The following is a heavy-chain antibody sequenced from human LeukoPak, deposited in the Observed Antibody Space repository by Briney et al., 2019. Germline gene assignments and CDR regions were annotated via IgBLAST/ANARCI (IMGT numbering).Heavy chain of an antibody. V-gene: IGHV3-23*01. CDR2: ISGSGGST. J-gene: IGHJ3*02. Sequence: PGASLRLSCAASGFTFSSYAISWVRQAPGKGEEWDSAISGSGGSTYYADSVKGRFTISRDNSKNTLYLQMNSLRSDDTAVYYCATRISYCSGGSCYSHHDAFDIWGQGTMVTVSS. D-gene: IGHD2-15*01. CDR3: ATRISYCSGGSCYSHHDAFDI. CDR1: GFTFSSYA.